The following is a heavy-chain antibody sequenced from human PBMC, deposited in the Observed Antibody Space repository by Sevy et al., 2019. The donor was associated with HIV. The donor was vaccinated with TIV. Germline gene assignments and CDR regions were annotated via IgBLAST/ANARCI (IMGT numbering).Heavy chain of an antibody. CDR1: GFTFSSYA. D-gene: IGHD2-21*02. V-gene: IGHV3-30*04. CDR3: ARGQYGGNLH. Sequence: GGSLRLSCAASGFTFSSYAMHWVRQAPGKGLEWVAVISYDGSNKYYADSVKGRFTISRDNSKNTLYLQMNSLRAEDTAVYYCARGQYGGNLHWGQGTLVTVSS. J-gene: IGHJ4*02. CDR2: ISYDGSNK.